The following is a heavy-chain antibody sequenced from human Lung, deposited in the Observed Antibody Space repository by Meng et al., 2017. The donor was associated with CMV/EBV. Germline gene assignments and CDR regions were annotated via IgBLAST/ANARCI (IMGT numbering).Heavy chain of an antibody. D-gene: IGHD3-16*01. V-gene: IGHV3-21*01. CDR3: ATGGTLDY. Sequence: GGSLRLSCAASGFTFSSYRINWVRQAPGKGLEWVASISSTSAYIYYAESVEGRFIISRDNAKSSLYLTMDNLAVEDTAVYYCATGGTLDYWRRGTLVTVSS. CDR1: GFTFSSYR. CDR2: ISSTSAYI. J-gene: IGHJ4*02.